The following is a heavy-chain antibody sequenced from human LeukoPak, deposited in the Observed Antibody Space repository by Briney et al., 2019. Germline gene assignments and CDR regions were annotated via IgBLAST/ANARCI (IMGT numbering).Heavy chain of an antibody. CDR3: ARARGIVGATFGFDY. D-gene: IGHD1-26*01. Sequence: SETLSLTCTVSGGSISSSSYYWGWIRQPPGKGLEWIGSIYYSGSTYYNPSLKSRVTISVGTSKNQFSLKLSSVTAADTAVFYCARARGIVGATFGFDYWGQGTLVTVSS. CDR1: GGSISSSSYY. J-gene: IGHJ4*02. CDR2: IYYSGST. V-gene: IGHV4-39*07.